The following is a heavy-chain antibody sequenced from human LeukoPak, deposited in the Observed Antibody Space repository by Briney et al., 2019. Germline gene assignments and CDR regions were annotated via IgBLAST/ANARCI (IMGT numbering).Heavy chain of an antibody. J-gene: IGHJ4*02. CDR1: GFTFSSYA. Sequence: GGSLRLSCAASGFTFSSYAMSWVRQAPGRGLEWVSAITGSGRSTYYADSVKGRFTISRDNSKNTLYLQMNSLRAEDTAVYYCAKDYYDSSGYLSTPDYWGQGTLVTVSS. CDR3: AKDYYDSSGYLSTPDY. V-gene: IGHV3-23*01. D-gene: IGHD3-22*01. CDR2: ITGSGRST.